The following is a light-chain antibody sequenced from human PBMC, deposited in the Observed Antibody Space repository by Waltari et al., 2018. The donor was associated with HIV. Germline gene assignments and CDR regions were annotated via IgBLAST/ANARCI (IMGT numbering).Light chain of an antibody. CDR3: QQYNNWPPYT. Sequence: EIVMTQSPATLSVSPGERATLSCRASQSVSSNLAWYQPKPGQAPRLLISGASTRATGIPARFSGSGSGTEFTLTISSLQSEDFAVYFCQQYNNWPPYTFGQGTKLEIK. J-gene: IGKJ2*01. V-gene: IGKV3-15*01. CDR1: QSVSSN. CDR2: GAS.